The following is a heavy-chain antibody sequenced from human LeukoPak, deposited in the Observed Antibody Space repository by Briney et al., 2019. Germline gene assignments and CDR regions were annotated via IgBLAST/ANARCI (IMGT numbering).Heavy chain of an antibody. Sequence: PSVTLSLTCAVSGGSISSSNWWSWVSQPPGKGLEWIGEIYHSGSTNYNPSLKSRVTISVDKSKNQFSLKLSSVTAADTAVYYCARISGSLDYFDYWGQGTLVTVSS. J-gene: IGHJ4*02. CDR2: IYHSGST. D-gene: IGHD1-26*01. CDR3: ARISGSLDYFDY. CDR1: GGSISSSNW. V-gene: IGHV4-4*02.